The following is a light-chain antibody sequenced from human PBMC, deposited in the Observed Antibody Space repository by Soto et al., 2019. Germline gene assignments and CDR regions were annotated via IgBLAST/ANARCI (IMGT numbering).Light chain of an antibody. V-gene: IGLV2-8*01. CDR3: NSYAGSNNLV. Sequence: QSVLTQPPSASGSPGQSVTISCTGTSSDVGSSNSVSWYQQHPGKAPKLMIYEVSKRPSGVPDRFSGSKSGNTASLTVSGLQAEDEADYYCNSYAGSNNLVFGGGTKLTVL. CDR1: SSDVGSSNS. J-gene: IGLJ2*01. CDR2: EVS.